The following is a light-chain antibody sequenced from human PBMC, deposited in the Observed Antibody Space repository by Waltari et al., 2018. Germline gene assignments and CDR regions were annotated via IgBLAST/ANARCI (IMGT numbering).Light chain of an antibody. CDR3: QHHVRLPAT. Sequence: IVLTQSPGTLSLSPGGRATLSCRASQNIGNYLAWYQQKPGQAPSLLIYGASSRAAGIPDRFSGSGSGADFSLTISRLEPEDFAVYYCQHHVRLPATFGQGTKVE. V-gene: IGKV3-20*01. J-gene: IGKJ1*01. CDR2: GAS. CDR1: QNIGNY.